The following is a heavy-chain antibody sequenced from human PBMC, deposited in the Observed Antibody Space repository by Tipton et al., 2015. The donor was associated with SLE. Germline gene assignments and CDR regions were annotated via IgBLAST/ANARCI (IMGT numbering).Heavy chain of an antibody. CDR1: GGSISSSSYY. CDR3: VGDWGGYCSSTSCLGGFDY. Sequence: TLSLTCTVSGGSISSSSYYWGWIRQPPGKGLEWIGSIYYSGNTYYNPSLNSRVTLSVDTSKNQFSRKLSSVTAADTAVYYCVGDWGGYCSSTSCLGGFDYWGQGTLVTVSS. V-gene: IGHV4-39*07. J-gene: IGHJ4*02. D-gene: IGHD2-2*03. CDR2: IYYSGNT.